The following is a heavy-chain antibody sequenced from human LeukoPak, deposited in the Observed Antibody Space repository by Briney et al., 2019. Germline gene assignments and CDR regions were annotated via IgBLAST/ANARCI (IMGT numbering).Heavy chain of an antibody. CDR3: ARGSTYYDSSGQVPFDY. D-gene: IGHD3-22*01. J-gene: IGHJ4*02. CDR1: GFTFSSYW. Sequence: GGSLRLSCAASGFTFSSYWMSWVRQAPGKGLEWVANIKQDGSEKYYVDSVKGRFTISRDNAKNSLYLQMNSLRAEDTAVYYCARGSTYYDSSGQVPFDYWGQGTLVTVSS. CDR2: IKQDGSEK. V-gene: IGHV3-7*01.